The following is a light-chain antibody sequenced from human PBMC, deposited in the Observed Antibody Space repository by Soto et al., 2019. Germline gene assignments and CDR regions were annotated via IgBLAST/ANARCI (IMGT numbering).Light chain of an antibody. J-gene: IGLJ3*02. V-gene: IGLV2-14*02. Sequence: QSALTQPASVSGSPGQSITISCTGTNSDVGTYELVSWYQQHPGRAPKLMIYEGSKRPSGVSDRFSGSKSGNTASLTISRLQAEDEAHYYCSSYTTAYTQVFGGGTKLTVL. CDR2: EGS. CDR3: SSYTTAYTQV. CDR1: NSDVGTYEL.